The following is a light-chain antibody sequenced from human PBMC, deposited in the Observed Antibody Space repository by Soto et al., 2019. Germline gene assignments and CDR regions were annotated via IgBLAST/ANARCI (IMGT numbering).Light chain of an antibody. J-gene: IGKJ4*01. V-gene: IGKV1-5*01. CDR1: QSISSW. CDR3: QQYNSYSPLT. CDR2: DAF. Sequence: IQMTQSPSTLSGSVGDRVTITCRASQSISSWLAWYQQKPGKAPKLLIFDAFSLESGVPSRFSGSRSGTEFTLTISSLQPVDYATYYCQQYNSYSPLTFGGGTMVDIK.